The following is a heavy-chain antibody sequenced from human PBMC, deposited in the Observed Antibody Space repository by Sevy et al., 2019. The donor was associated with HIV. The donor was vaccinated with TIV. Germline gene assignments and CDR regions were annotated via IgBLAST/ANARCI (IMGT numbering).Heavy chain of an antibody. CDR2: IYYSGST. CDR3: AGRLGSGWNNHGMDV. CDR1: GGSISSSSYY. Sequence: SETLSLTCAVYGGSISSSSYYWGWIRQPPGKGLEWIGSIYYSGSTYYNPSLKSRVTISVDTSKNQFSLKLSSVTAADTAVYYCAGRLGSGWNNHGMDVWGQGTTVTVSS. V-gene: IGHV4-39*01. J-gene: IGHJ6*02. D-gene: IGHD6-19*01.